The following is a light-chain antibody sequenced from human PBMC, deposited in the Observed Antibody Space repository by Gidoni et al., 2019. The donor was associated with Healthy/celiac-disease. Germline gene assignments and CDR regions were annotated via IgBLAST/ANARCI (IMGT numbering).Light chain of an antibody. J-gene: IGKJ4*01. V-gene: IGKV3-11*01. CDR2: DAS. CDR1: QSVSSY. CDR3: QQRSNLLT. Sequence: EIVLTQSPATLSLSPGERATLPCRASQSVSSYLAWYQQKPGQAPRLLIYDASNRATGIPARFSGSGSGTDFTLTISSLEPEDFAVYYCQQRSNLLTFXGXTKVEIK.